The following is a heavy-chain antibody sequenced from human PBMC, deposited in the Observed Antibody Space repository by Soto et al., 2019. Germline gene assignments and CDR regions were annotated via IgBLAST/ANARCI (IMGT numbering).Heavy chain of an antibody. CDR3: ARGKYYGSGAYMDV. CDR2: IYHSGST. D-gene: IGHD3-10*01. V-gene: IGHV4-4*02. CDR1: GGSISSSNW. J-gene: IGHJ6*03. Sequence: SETLSLTCAVSGGSISSSNWWSWVRQPPGKGLEWIGEIYHSGSTNYNPSLKSRVTISVDKSKNQFSLKLSSVTAADTAVYYCARGKYYGSGAYMDVWGKGTTVTVSS.